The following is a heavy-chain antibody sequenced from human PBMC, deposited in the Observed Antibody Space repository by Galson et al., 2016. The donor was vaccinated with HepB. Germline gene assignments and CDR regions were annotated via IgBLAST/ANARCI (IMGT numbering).Heavy chain of an antibody. CDR1: GYSFTHYW. Sequence: QSGAEVKKPGEYLQISCTGSGYSFTHYWIGWLRQMPGKGLEWMGIIYGGASDTRYSPSFPGPGTIAADKSISPAYLQWTRLKASDTAMYYCARQTHDDSSANPFDIWGQGTMVTVSS. D-gene: IGHD3-22*01. CDR2: IYGGASDT. V-gene: IGHV5-51*01. CDR3: ARQTHDDSSANPFDI. J-gene: IGHJ3*02.